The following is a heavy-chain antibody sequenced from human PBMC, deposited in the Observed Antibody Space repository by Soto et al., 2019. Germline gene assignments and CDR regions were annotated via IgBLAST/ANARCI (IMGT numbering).Heavy chain of an antibody. D-gene: IGHD3-16*01. J-gene: IGHJ4*02. CDR3: SYIKGANPLEHFAF. CDR1: TSILKKYA. Sequence: GESLRVSCVDTTSILKKYAMAWVRQAPGKGLEWVSALTDTGGSTYYAASVKGRFTISRDNSRNTLFLQMDRLRVDDTAVYYCSYIKGANPLEHFAFRGQGTLVTVSS. V-gene: IGHV3-23*01. CDR2: LTDTGGST.